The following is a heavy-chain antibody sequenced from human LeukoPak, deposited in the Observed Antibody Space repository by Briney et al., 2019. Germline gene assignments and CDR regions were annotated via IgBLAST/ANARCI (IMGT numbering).Heavy chain of an antibody. CDR3: ARGGTTTFGLWGNAFDI. CDR1: GFTFNDYW. J-gene: IGHJ3*02. CDR2: IKQDGSEK. D-gene: IGHD3-3*01. V-gene: IGHV3-7*01. Sequence: GGSLRLSCAASGFTFNDYWMTWVRQAPGKGLEWVANIKQDGSEKYYVDSVKGRFTISRDNAKNSLYLQMNSLRAEDTAVYYCARGGTTTFGLWGNAFDIWGQGTMVTVSS.